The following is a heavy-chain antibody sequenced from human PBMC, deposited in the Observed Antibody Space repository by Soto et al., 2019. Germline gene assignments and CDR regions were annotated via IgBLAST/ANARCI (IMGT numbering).Heavy chain of an antibody. Sequence: PGGSLRLSCAAPGFTFSDYYMSWIRQAPGKGLEWVSYISSSSSYTNYADSVKGRFTISRDNAKNSLYLQMNSLRAEDTAVYYCARVSVCYTCGDNYYGMDVWGQGTTVTVSS. V-gene: IGHV3-11*06. D-gene: IGHD2-8*01. CDR1: GFTFSDYY. CDR3: ARVSVCYTCGDNYYGMDV. J-gene: IGHJ6*02. CDR2: ISSSSSYT.